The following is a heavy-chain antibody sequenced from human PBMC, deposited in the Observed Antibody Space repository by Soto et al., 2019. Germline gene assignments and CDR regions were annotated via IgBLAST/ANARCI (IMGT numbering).Heavy chain of an antibody. V-gene: IGHV4-30-2*01. D-gene: IGHD1-26*01. CDR1: GGSISSGGYS. CDR2: IYHSGST. Sequence: PSETLSLTCAVSGGSISSGGYSWSWIRQPPGKGLEWIGYIYHSGSTYYNPSLKSRVTISVDTSKNQFSLKLSSVTAADTAVYYCARGIRSLPFSAFDYWGQGTLVTVSS. CDR3: ARGIRSLPFSAFDY. J-gene: IGHJ4*02.